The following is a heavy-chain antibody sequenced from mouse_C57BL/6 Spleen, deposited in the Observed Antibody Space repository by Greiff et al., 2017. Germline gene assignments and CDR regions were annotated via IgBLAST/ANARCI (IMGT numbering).Heavy chain of an antibody. CDR3: AREDSNYPWFAY. J-gene: IGHJ3*01. CDR2: IYPSDSET. D-gene: IGHD2-5*01. Sequence: QVQLQQPGAELVRPGSSVKLSCKASGYTFTGYWMDWVKQRPGQGLEWIGNIYPSDSETHYNQKFKDKATLTVDKSSSTAYMQLSSLTSEDSAVXYCAREDSNYPWFAYWGQGTLVTVSA. CDR1: GYTFTGYW. V-gene: IGHV1-61*01.